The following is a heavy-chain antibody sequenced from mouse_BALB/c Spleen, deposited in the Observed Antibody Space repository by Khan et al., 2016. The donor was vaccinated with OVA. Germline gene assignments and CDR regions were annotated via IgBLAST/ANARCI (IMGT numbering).Heavy chain of an antibody. J-gene: IGHJ1*01. V-gene: IGHV2-3*01. CDR3: AKFYYGGVSNWYFDV. CDR1: GFSLATYG. Sequence: QVQLKESGPGLVAPSQSLSITCTVSGFSLATYGVSWVRQPPGKGLEWLGIIWGDGSTNYHSALRSRLSISKDYSKSQVFLKLNSLQTDDTATYHCAKFYYGGVSNWYFDVWRAGTTVTVSS. CDR2: IWGDGST. D-gene: IGHD1-1*02.